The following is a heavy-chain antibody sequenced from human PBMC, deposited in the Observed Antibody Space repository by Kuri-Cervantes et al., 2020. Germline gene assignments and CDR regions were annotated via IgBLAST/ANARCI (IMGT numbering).Heavy chain of an antibody. V-gene: IGHV4-61*08. Sequence: SETLSLTCTVSGGSISSGDYYWSWIRQPPGKGLEWIGYIYYSGSTNYNPSLKSRVTISVDTSKNQFSLKLSSVTAADTAVYYCARDGRRKGSADYGDYDYGHYYYGMDVWGQGTTVTVSS. CDR3: ARDGRRKGSADYGDYDYGHYYYGMDV. CDR2: IYYSGST. CDR1: GGSISSGDYY. D-gene: IGHD4-17*01. J-gene: IGHJ6*02.